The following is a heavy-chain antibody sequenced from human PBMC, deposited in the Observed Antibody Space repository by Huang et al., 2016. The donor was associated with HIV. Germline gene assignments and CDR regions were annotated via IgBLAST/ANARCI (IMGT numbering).Heavy chain of an antibody. J-gene: IGHJ4*02. V-gene: IGHV4-34*01. Sequence: QVQLQQWGAGLLKPSETMSPTCAVYGGCFSGYYWSWIRQPPGKGLEWIGEINHSGSTNYHPSLKSRVTISVDTSKNQFSLKLSSVTAADTAVYYCARILMYYNSSGYGFDYWGQGTLVTVSS. CDR3: ARILMYYNSSGYGFDY. D-gene: IGHD3-22*01. CDR1: GGCFSGYY. CDR2: INHSGST.